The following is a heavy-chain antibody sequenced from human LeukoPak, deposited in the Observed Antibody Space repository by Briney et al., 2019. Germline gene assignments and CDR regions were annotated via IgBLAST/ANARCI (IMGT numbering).Heavy chain of an antibody. Sequence: GASVQFSCKASGYTFTDYYMHWVRPAPGQGLEWMGWTNLNSGGTNYAQKFQGRVTMTRDTSISTAYMEVSRLISDDTAVYYCARDSIAAAGLSFDYWGQGTLVTVSS. CDR3: ARDSIAAAGLSFDY. CDR1: GYTFTDYY. J-gene: IGHJ4*02. CDR2: TNLNSGGT. D-gene: IGHD6-13*01. V-gene: IGHV1-2*02.